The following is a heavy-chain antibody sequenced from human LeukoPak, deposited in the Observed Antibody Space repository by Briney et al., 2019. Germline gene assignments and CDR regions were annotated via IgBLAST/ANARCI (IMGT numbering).Heavy chain of an antibody. CDR2: INSDGSST. CDR3: ARRSSGPLYYYYYYMDV. V-gene: IGHV3-74*01. Sequence: PGGSLRLSCAASGFTFSSYWMHWVRQAPGKGLVWVSRINSDGSSTSYADSVKGRFTISRDNAKNMLYLQMNSLRAEDTAVYYCARRSSGPLYYYYYYMDVWGKGTTVTVSS. J-gene: IGHJ6*03. CDR1: GFTFSSYW. D-gene: IGHD3-22*01.